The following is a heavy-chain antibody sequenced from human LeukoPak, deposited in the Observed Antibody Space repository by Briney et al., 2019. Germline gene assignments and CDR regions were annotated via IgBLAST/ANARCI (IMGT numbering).Heavy chain of an antibody. J-gene: IGHJ4*02. CDR1: GFTFSSFW. CDR3: ARDKSWYSGSYDTWPFDY. D-gene: IGHD1-26*01. Sequence: PGGSLRLSCAASGFTFSSFWMHWVRQVPGKGLVWVSCVNSDGSSTTYADSVKGRFTISRDNAKNSLYLQMNSLRAEDTAVYYCARDKSWYSGSYDTWPFDYWGQGTLVTVSS. V-gene: IGHV3-74*01. CDR2: VNSDGSST.